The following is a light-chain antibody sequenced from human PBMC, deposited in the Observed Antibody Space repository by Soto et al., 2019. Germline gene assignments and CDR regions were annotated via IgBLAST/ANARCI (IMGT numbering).Light chain of an antibody. CDR3: QQYYNRES. CDR2: KTS. CDR1: QRINPW. Sequence: DIQMTQSPSTVSASVGDRVTITCRASQRINPWLAWHQQKPGKAPKVLIYKTSDLENGVPSRFSGSGSGTEYTLTITNLQPDDFATYSCQQYYNRESFGQGTKVEV. J-gene: IGKJ1*01. V-gene: IGKV1-5*03.